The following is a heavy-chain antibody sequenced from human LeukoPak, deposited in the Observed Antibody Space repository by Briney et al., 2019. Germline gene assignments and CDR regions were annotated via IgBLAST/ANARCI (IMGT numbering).Heavy chain of an antibody. CDR3: ARVQYSSSVDS. CDR2: IRHSGTI. V-gene: IGHV4-38-2*02. D-gene: IGHD6-6*01. J-gene: IGHJ4*02. CDR1: GYSISSGYY. Sequence: SETLSLTRTVSGYSISSGYYWGWIRQPPGKGLEGIETIRHSGTIYYNPSLKSRDTISVDTSKNQFSLKMSSVTAADTAVYYCARVQYSSSVDSWGQGTLVTVSS.